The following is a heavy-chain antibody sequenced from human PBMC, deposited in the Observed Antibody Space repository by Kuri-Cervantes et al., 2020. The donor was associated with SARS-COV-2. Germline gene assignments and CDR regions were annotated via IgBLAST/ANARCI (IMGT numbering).Heavy chain of an antibody. J-gene: IGHJ6*03. CDR3: ARAQYSSSWSEGYYYYMDV. CDR1: GGSISRYY. CDR2: IYTSGST. V-gene: IGHV4-4*07. Sequence: ESLKISCTVSGGSISRYYWSWIRQPAGKGLEWIGRIYTSGSTNYNPSLKSRVTMSVDTPKNQFSLKLSSVTAADTAVYYCARAQYSSSWSEGYYYYMDVWGKGTTVTVS. D-gene: IGHD6-13*01.